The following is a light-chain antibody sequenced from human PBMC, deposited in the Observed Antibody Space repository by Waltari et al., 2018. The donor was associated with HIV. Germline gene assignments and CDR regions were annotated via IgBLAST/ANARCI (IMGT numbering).Light chain of an antibody. CDR2: ASS. Sequence: DIQMTQSPFFVSASVGDRVTITCRASQAISSWLTWYQQRPGAAPKLLIYASSTLQSGVPTRFSGGRSGANFTLTISSLQPEDFATYFCQQADGLPWTLGQGTKVEMK. CDR3: QQADGLPWT. V-gene: IGKV1-12*01. J-gene: IGKJ1*01. CDR1: QAISSW.